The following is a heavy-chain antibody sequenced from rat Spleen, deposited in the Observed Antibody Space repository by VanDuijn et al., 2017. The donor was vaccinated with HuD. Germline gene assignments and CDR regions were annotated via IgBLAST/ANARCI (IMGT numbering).Heavy chain of an antibody. Sequence: EVQLVESGGGLMQPGRSLKLSCVASGFTFGVYGMHWIRQAPTKGLEWVASISPSGTKSHYRDSVKGRFTISRDNAKSTLYLQMDSLKSEDTATYYCARHELPGYNWFAYWGQGVMVTVSS. J-gene: IGHJ2*01. CDR1: GFTFGVYG. V-gene: IGHV5-19*01. CDR2: ISPSGTKS. D-gene: IGHD1-4*01. CDR3: ARHELPGYNWFAY.